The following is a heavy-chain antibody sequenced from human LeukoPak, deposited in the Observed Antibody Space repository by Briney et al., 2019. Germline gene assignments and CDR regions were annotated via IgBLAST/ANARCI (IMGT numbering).Heavy chain of an antibody. V-gene: IGHV5-51*01. CDR1: GYSFTTSW. CDR3: ARFRLLDWFFDD. J-gene: IGHJ4*02. D-gene: IGHD3/OR15-3a*01. CDR2: IYPGDSET. Sequence: GESLKISCRDSGYSFTTSWIGWVRQMPGKGLEWIGIIYPGDSETRYSPSFQGRVTISADKSITTAYLQWSSLKASDSAMYYCARFRLLDWFFDDWGQGTLVTVSS.